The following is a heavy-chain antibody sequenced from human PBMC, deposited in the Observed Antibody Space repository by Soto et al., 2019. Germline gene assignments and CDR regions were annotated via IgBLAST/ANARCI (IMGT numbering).Heavy chain of an antibody. Sequence: ASVKVSCKASGYTFSSYAMHWVRQAPGQRLEWMGWINADNGNTKYSQKFQGRVTITRDTSASTAYMELSSLRSEDTAVYYCARAVEMSGTTIAAFDIWGQGTMVTVS. D-gene: IGHD1-7*01. CDR1: GYTFSSYA. J-gene: IGHJ3*02. CDR2: INADNGNT. CDR3: ARAVEMSGTTIAAFDI. V-gene: IGHV1-3*01.